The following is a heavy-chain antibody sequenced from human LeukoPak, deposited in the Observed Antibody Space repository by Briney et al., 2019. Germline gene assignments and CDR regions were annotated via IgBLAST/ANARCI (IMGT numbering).Heavy chain of an antibody. V-gene: IGHV3-48*02. J-gene: IGHJ4*02. CDR1: GFTFTNYA. D-gene: IGHD4-17*01. CDR2: ISSSSSTI. CDR3: ARDFGIEYGDLTFDY. Sequence: GGSLRLSCAASGFTFTNYAMSWVRQAPGKGLEWVSYISSSSSTIYYADSVKGRFTISRDNAKNSLYLQMNSLRDEDTAVYYCARDFGIEYGDLTFDYWGQGTLVTVSS.